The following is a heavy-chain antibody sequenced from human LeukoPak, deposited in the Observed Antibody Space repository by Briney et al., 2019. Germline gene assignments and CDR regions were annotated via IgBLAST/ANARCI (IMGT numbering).Heavy chain of an antibody. J-gene: IGHJ3*02. CDR2: ISSNGGST. CDR1: GFTFSSYA. V-gene: IGHV3-64*01. Sequence: GGSLRLSCAASGFTFSSYAMHWVRQAPGKGLEYVSAISSNGGSTYYANSVKGRFTISRDNSKNTLYLQMGSLRAEDMAVYYCARAPRIWGQGTLVTASS. CDR3: ARAPRI.